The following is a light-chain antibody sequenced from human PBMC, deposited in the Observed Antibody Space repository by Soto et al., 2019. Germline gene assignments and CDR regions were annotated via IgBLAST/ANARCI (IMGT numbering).Light chain of an antibody. V-gene: IGKV3D-15*01. Sequence: EIVMTQSPATLSASLGERVTLSCRASQSVTTKLVWYQQRPGQAPRLLMSGATTRATGIPARFGGSGSGTDFTLTISSLQSEDVAVYYCQQYDNWPPWTFGQGTKVEIK. CDR1: QSVTTK. CDR2: GAT. CDR3: QQYDNWPPWT. J-gene: IGKJ1*01.